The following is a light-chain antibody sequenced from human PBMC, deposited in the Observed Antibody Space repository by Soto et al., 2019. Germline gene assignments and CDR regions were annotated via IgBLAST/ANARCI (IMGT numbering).Light chain of an antibody. CDR1: SSTVGGFNV. V-gene: IGLV1-51*01. CDR2: DNN. CDR3: GTWDNSLSAGV. J-gene: IGLJ2*01. Sequence: QSVLTQPASVSGSPGQSITISCTGTSSTVGGFNVVSWYQQHPGKAPKVIIYDNNKRPSGIPDRFSGSKSGTSATLGITGLQTGDEAEYYCGTWDNSLSAGVFGGGTKVTVL.